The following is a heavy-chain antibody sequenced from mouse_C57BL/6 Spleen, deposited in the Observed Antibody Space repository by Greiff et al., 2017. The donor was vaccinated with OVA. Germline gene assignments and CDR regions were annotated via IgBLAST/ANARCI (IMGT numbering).Heavy chain of an antibody. J-gene: IGHJ1*03. CDR3: ARTERDRPWYFDV. CDR2: IYPGGGYT. V-gene: IGHV1-63*01. D-gene: IGHD3-3*01. CDR1: GYTFTNYW. Sequence: VQLQESGAELVRPGTSVKMSCKASGYTFTNYWIGWAKQRPGHGLEWIGDIYPGGGYTNYNEKFKGKATLTADKSSSTAYMQFSSLTSEDSAIYYCARTERDRPWYFDVWGTGTTVTVSS.